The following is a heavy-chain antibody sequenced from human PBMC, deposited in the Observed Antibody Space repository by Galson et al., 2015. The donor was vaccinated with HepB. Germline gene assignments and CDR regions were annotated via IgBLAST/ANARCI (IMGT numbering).Heavy chain of an antibody. CDR1: GYTFTSYA. V-gene: IGHV1-3*01. Sequence: SVKVSCKASGYTFTSYAMHWVRQAPGQRLEWMGWINAGNGNTKYSQKFQGRVTITRDTSASTAYMELSSLRSEDTAVYYCARGDYYDSSGYYSGFDPWGQGTLVTVSS. J-gene: IGHJ5*02. CDR2: INAGNGNT. CDR3: ARGDYYDSSGYYSGFDP. D-gene: IGHD3-22*01.